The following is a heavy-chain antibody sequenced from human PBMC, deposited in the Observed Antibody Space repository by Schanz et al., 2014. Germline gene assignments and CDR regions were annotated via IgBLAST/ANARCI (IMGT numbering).Heavy chain of an antibody. CDR3: AKRVVVPTTSYYFDY. V-gene: IGHV3-23*04. Sequence: LQLVESGGGLVQPGGSLRLSCAASGFTFRSYAMSWVRQAPGKGLEWVSVISGSGEITYYADSVKGRFTISRDNSKNTLYLQMNSLRGEDTAVYYCAKRVVVPTTSYYFDYWGQGTLVTVSS. J-gene: IGHJ4*02. CDR1: GFTFRSYA. CDR2: ISGSGEIT. D-gene: IGHD2-15*01.